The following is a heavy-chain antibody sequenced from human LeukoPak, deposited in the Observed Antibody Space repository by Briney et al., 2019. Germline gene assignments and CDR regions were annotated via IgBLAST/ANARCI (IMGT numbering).Heavy chain of an antibody. Sequence: GGSLRLSCAASGFTFSSYSMNWVRQAPGKGLEWVSSISSSSSYIYYADSVKGRFTISRDNAKNSLYLQMDSLRAEDTAVDYCARDSYYDSSGFDYWGQGTLVTVSS. J-gene: IGHJ4*02. V-gene: IGHV3-21*01. CDR1: GFTFSSYS. CDR3: ARDSYYDSSGFDY. D-gene: IGHD3-22*01. CDR2: ISSSSSYI.